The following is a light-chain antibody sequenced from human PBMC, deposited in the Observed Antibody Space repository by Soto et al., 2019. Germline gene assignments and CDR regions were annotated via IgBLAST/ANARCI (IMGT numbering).Light chain of an antibody. CDR3: QQRSNWPLT. CDR2: DAS. Sequence: EIVLTQSPATLSLSPGERATLSCRASQSVSSYLAWYQHKPGQAPRLLIYDASSRATGIPARFSGSGSGTDFTLTIISLEPEDFAVYYCQQRSNWPLTFGGGTTVEI. CDR1: QSVSSY. J-gene: IGKJ4*01. V-gene: IGKV3-11*01.